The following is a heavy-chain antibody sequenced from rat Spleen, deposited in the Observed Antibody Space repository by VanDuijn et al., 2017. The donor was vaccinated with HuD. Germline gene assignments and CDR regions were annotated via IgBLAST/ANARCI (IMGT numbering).Heavy chain of an antibody. CDR3: ARHDYGGSFDY. CDR1: GFTFSRSA. J-gene: IGHJ2*01. CDR2: ISYDGSST. V-gene: IGHV5-29*01. Sequence: EVQLVESGGGLVQPGRSLKLSCAASGFTFSRSAMAWVRQAPAKGLEWVATISYDGSSTYYRDSVKGRLTISRDNAKSTLYLQMDSLRSEDTATYYCARHDYGGSFDYWGQGVMVTVSS. D-gene: IGHD1-11*01.